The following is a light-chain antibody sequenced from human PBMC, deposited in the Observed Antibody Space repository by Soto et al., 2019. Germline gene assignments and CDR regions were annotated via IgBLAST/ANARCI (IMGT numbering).Light chain of an antibody. CDR3: QQCDGFPLT. CDR1: QSIGQW. V-gene: IGKV1-5*03. J-gene: IGKJ4*01. CDR2: KAS. Sequence: DIQMTQSPSTLSASVGDRVTITCRASQSIGQWVAWYQQKIGKAPNLLIYKASILEDGVPSRFSGSGSGTEFTLTISSLHPDDFATYYCQQCDGFPLTFGGGTTVEIK.